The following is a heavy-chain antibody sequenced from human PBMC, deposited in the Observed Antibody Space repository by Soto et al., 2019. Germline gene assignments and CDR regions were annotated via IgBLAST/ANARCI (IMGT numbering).Heavy chain of an antibody. V-gene: IGHV3-23*01. Sequence: GGSLRLSCAASGLTFSSYAMSWVRQAPGKGLEWVSAISGSGGSTYYADSVKSRFTTSRGNSKNTLYLQMNSLRAEDTAVYYCAKDRNYYDSSGYYDWGKGTLVTVSS. CDR1: GLTFSSYA. CDR2: ISGSGGST. J-gene: IGHJ4*02. D-gene: IGHD3-22*01. CDR3: AKDRNYYDSSGYYD.